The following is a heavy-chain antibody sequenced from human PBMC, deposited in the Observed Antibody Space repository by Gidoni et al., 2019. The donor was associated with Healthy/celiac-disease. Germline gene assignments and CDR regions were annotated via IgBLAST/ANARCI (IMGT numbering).Heavy chain of an antibody. J-gene: IGHJ6*02. D-gene: IGHD2-2*02. CDR1: GFTFSSYA. Sequence: QVQLVESGGGVVQPGRSLRLSCAASGFTFSSYAMHWVRQAPGKGLEWVAVISYDGSNKYYADSVKGRFTISRDNSKNTLYLQMNSLRAEDTAVYYCAREGAINFYYYYGMDVWGQGTTVTVSS. V-gene: IGHV3-30-3*01. CDR2: ISYDGSNK. CDR3: AREGAINFYYYYGMDV.